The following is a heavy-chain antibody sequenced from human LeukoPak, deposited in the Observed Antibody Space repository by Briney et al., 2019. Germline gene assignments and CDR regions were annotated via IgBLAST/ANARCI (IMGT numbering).Heavy chain of an antibody. CDR3: ARVEGSSWYLFDY. CDR1: GFTFSSYW. D-gene: IGHD6-13*01. V-gene: IGHV3-7*01. J-gene: IGHJ4*02. CDR2: IKQDGSEK. Sequence: GGSLRVSCAASGFTFSSYWMSWVRQAPGKGLGWVANIKQDGSEKYYVDSVKGRFTISRDNAKNSLYLQMNSLRAEDTAVYYCARVEGSSWYLFDYWGQGTLVTVSS.